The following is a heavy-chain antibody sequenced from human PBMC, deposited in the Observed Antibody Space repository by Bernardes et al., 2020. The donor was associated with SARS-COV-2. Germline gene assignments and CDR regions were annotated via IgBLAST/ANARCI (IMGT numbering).Heavy chain of an antibody. CDR1: GGSISSSSYY. D-gene: IGHD3-9*01. Sequence: SETLSLTCTVSGGSISSSSYYWGWIRQPPGKGLEWIGSIYYSGSPYYNPSLKSRVTISVDTSKNQFSLKLSSVTAADTAGYYCARGYFDWLSPYYFDYWGQGTLVTVSS. CDR3: ARGYFDWLSPYYFDY. J-gene: IGHJ4*02. V-gene: IGHV4-39*01. CDR2: IYYSGSP.